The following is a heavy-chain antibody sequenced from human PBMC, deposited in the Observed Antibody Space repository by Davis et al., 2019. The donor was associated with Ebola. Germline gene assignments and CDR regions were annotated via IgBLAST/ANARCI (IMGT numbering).Heavy chain of an antibody. Sequence: MPSETLSLTCTVSGGSISSGDYYWSWIRQPPGKGLEWIGYIYYSGSTYYNPSLKSRVTISVDTSKNQFSLKLSSVTPEDTAVYYCARTGYSSGWLDYWGQGTLVTVSS. CDR2: IYYSGST. V-gene: IGHV4-30-4*01. CDR3: ARTGYSSGWLDY. D-gene: IGHD6-19*01. J-gene: IGHJ4*02. CDR1: GGSISSGDYY.